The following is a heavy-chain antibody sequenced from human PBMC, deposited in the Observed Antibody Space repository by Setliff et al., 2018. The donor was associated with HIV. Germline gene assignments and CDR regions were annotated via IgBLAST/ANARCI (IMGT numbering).Heavy chain of an antibody. Sequence: GGSLRLSCEASGFIFSRYWMSWVRQAPGKGLEWVANIKEDGSEKYYVDSVKGRFTVSRDNAENSVYLQMNGLRVDDTALYYCTRDGGEYWGEGTLVTV. V-gene: IGHV3-7*03. CDR2: IKEDGSEK. J-gene: IGHJ4*02. CDR3: TRDGGEY. D-gene: IGHD3-16*01. CDR1: GFIFSRYW.